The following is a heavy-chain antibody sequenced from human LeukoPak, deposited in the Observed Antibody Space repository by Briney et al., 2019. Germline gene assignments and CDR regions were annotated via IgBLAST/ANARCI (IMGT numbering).Heavy chain of an antibody. CDR2: IYPGDSDT. CDR1: GYSFTSYW. V-gene: IGHV5-51*01. Sequence: GESLKISCKGSGYSFTSYWIGWVRQMPGKGLEWMGIIYPGDSDTRYSPSFQGQVTISADKSISTAYLQWSSLKASDTAMYYCARQGLNCSGGSCYFDYWGQGTLVTVSS. CDR3: ARQGLNCSGGSCYFDY. D-gene: IGHD2-15*01. J-gene: IGHJ4*02.